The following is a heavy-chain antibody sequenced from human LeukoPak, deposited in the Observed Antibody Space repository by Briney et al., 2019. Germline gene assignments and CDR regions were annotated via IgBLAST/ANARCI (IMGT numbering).Heavy chain of an antibody. CDR2: IYYSGST. J-gene: IGHJ4*02. Sequence: SPTMSLTCTVSGGSISSGDYYWSWIRQPPGKGLEWIGYIYYSGSTYYNPSLKSRVTISVDTSKNQFSLKLSSVTAADTAVYYCASTINNDYGDYGRFDYWGQGTLVTVSS. CDR1: GGSISSGDYY. D-gene: IGHD4-17*01. CDR3: ASTINNDYGDYGRFDY. V-gene: IGHV4-30-4*08.